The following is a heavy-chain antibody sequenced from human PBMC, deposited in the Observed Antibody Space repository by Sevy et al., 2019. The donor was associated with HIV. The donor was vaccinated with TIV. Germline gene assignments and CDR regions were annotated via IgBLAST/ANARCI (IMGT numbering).Heavy chain of an antibody. V-gene: IGHV4-4*07. Sequence: SETLSLTCTVSGASISNYYWSWIRQPAGKGLEWIGRIDTRGDTHYNPSLKGRATLSLDTSQKHFSLKLTSVIAADTAVYYCARDVAIRGVFPTFYYHYYMDVWGKGTTVTVSS. D-gene: IGHD3-10*01. J-gene: IGHJ6*03. CDR1: GASISNYY. CDR3: ARDVAIRGVFPTFYYHYYMDV. CDR2: IDTRGDT.